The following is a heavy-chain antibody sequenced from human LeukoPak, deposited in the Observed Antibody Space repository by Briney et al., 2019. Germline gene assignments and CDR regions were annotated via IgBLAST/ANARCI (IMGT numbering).Heavy chain of an antibody. CDR3: ARVSGYSYGGCEYDY. Sequence: SGGSLRLSCAASGFTFSSYSMNWVRQAPGKGLEWVSYISSSSSTIYYADSVKGRFTISRDNAKNSLYLQMNSLRDEDTAVYYCARVSGYSYGGCEYDYWGQGTLVTVSS. V-gene: IGHV3-48*02. J-gene: IGHJ4*02. CDR2: ISSSSSTI. D-gene: IGHD5-18*01. CDR1: GFTFSSYS.